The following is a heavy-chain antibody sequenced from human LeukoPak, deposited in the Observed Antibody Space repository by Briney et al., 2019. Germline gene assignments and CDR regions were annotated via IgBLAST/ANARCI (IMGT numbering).Heavy chain of an antibody. J-gene: IGHJ4*02. CDR2: ISYDGSIK. D-gene: IGHD1-26*01. CDR1: GFTFSSYA. Sequence: GGSLRLSCAASGFTFSSYAMHWVRQAPGKGLEWVAVISYDGSIKYYADSVKGRFTISRDNSKNTLYLQMNSLRAEDPAVYYWARGGGGGSNYAFDYWGQGTLVTVSS. V-gene: IGHV3-30-3*01. CDR3: ARGGGGGSNYAFDY.